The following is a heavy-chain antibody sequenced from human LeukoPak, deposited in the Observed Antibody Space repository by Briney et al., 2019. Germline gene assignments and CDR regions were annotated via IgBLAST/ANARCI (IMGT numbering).Heavy chain of an antibody. Sequence: PSDTLSLTCTVSGGSISSGDYYWRWIRQPPGKGLEWIVYIYYSGRPYYNPSPKSRITIPVETSKNPYSLKLSSVTAARPSLYYCARSLQGFGDLYDYWGQGALVTVAS. D-gene: IGHD3-10*01. J-gene: IGHJ4*02. V-gene: IGHV4-30-4*02. CDR2: IYYSGRP. CDR3: ARSLQGFGDLYDY. CDR1: GGSISSGDYY.